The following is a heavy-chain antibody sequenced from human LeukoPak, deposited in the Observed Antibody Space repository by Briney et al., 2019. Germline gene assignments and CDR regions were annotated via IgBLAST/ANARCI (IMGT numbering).Heavy chain of an antibody. D-gene: IGHD3-3*01. V-gene: IGHV5-10-1*01. CDR3: ARQPMEWNWFDP. CDR2: IDPSDSYT. J-gene: IGHJ5*02. Sequence: GESLRISCKGSGYSFTSYWISWVRQMPGKGLEWVGRIDPSDSYTNYSPSFQGHVTISADKSISTAYLQWSSLKASDTAMYYCARQPMEWNWFDPWGQGTLVTVSS. CDR1: GYSFTSYW.